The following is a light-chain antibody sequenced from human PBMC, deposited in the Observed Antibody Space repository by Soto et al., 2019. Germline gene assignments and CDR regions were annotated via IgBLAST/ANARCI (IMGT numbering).Light chain of an antibody. V-gene: IGKV3-11*01. CDR3: QQRSNWPPIT. Sequence: EFVLTQSPATLSVSPGERATLSCRASQSVSRKLVWYQQKPGQAPRLLIYGASTRATGIPARFSGSGFGTDFTLTISSLEPEDAAVYYCQQRSNWPPITFGQGTRLEIK. CDR2: GAS. J-gene: IGKJ5*01. CDR1: QSVSRK.